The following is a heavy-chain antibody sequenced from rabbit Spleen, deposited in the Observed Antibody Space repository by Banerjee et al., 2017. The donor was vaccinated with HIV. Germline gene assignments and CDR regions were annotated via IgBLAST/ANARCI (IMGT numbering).Heavy chain of an antibody. J-gene: IGHJ4*01. CDR3: ARGDTGYPGWGAANL. V-gene: IGHV1S45*01. CDR1: GFSSSSSYW. Sequence: EESGGGLVQPEGSLTLTCTASGFSSSSSYWICWVRQAPGKGLEWIACIYVASGRTAYASWAKGRFTISKTSSTTVTLQMTSLTAADTATYFCARGDTGYPGWGAANLWGPGTLVTVS. D-gene: IGHD7-1*01. CDR2: IYVASGRT.